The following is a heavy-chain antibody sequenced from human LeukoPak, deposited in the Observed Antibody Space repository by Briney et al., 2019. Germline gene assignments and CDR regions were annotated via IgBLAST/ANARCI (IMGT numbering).Heavy chain of an antibody. CDR3: ARVEGAYYDSSGLDY. J-gene: IGHJ4*02. D-gene: IGHD3-22*01. CDR1: GYTFTSYG. V-gene: IGHV1-18*01. Sequence: ASVRVSCKASGYTFTSYGISWVRQAPGQGLEWMGWISAYNGNTNYAQKLQGRVTMTTDTSTSTAYMELRSLRSDDTAVYYCARVEGAYYDSSGLDYWGQGTLVTVSS. CDR2: ISAYNGNT.